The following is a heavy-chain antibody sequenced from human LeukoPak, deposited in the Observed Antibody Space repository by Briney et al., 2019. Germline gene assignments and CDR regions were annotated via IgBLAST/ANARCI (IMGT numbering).Heavy chain of an antibody. V-gene: IGHV1-18*01. J-gene: IGHJ4*02. CDR3: ARERFYASGSVYNRIDY. D-gene: IGHD3-10*01. CDR2: ISTYNGNT. CDR1: GYTFTNYG. Sequence: GASVKVSCKASGYTFTNYGISWVRQAPGQGLEWMGWISTYNGNTNYVQKLQGRVTMTTDTSTSTAYMELRSLRSDDTAVYYCARERFYASGSVYNRIDYWGQGTLVTVSS.